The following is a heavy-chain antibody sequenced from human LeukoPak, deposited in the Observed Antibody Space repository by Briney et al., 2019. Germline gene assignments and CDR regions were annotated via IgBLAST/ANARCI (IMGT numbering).Heavy chain of an antibody. CDR3: ARGLRYVNYLIDY. J-gene: IGHJ4*02. D-gene: IGHD1-7*01. CDR1: GGSFSGYF. CDR2: INHSGST. V-gene: IGHV4-34*01. Sequence: SETLSLTCAVYGGSFSGYFWSWIRQPPGKGLEWIGEINHSGSTNYNPSLKSRVSISVDTSKNQFSLKLSSVTAADTVVYYCARGLRYVNYLIDYWGQGTLVTVSS.